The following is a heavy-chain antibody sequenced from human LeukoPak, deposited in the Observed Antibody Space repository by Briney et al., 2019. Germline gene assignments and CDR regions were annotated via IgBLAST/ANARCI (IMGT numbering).Heavy chain of an antibody. D-gene: IGHD1-26*01. CDR2: IIPIFGTA. CDR1: GGTFSSYA. V-gene: IGHV1-69*13. J-gene: IGHJ3*02. CDR3: ARGLGWELLGAFDI. Sequence: SVKVSCKAPGGTFSSYAISWVRQAPGQGLEWMGGIIPIFGTANYAQKFQGRVTITADESTSTAYMELSSLRSEDTAVYYCARGLGWELLGAFDIWGQGTMVTVSS.